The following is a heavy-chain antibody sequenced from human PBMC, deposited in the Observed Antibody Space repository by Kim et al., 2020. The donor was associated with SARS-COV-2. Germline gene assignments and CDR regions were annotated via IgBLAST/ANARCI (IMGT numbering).Heavy chain of an antibody. CDR3: AGWGTFGY. V-gene: IGHV4-39*01. Sequence: SETLSLTCTVSGGSFSNTVYYWAWIRQPPGKGLEWIGTIFYVGHTYYNPSLKSRVTISVDTSKNQFSLRLSSVTAADTAVYYCAGWGTFGYWGQGTLVTVSS. CDR2: IFYVGHT. D-gene: IGHD3-16*01. J-gene: IGHJ4*02. CDR1: GGSFSNTVYY.